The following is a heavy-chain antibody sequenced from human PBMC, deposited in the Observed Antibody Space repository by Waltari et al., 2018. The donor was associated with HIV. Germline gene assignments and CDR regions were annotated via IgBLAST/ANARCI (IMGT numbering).Heavy chain of an antibody. V-gene: IGHV6-1*01. CDR2: TYYKAKWYN. CDR3: ARGGQWPHWLGT. D-gene: IGHD6-19*01. CDR1: GDSVSSDSAA. Sequence: QIQLQQSGPGLVKHSQTLSLTCAISGDSVSSDSAAWNWIRQSPSRGLEWLGMTYYKAKWYNAHGESVKSRISINAHTSRHQFTLQLNSVPREDTAVHYCARGGQWPHWLGTWGRGTLVTVSS. J-gene: IGHJ5*02.